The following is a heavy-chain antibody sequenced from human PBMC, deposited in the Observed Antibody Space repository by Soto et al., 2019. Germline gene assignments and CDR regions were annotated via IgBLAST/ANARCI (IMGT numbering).Heavy chain of an antibody. V-gene: IGHV4-59*03. J-gene: IGHJ5*02. CDR3: ARFTYKSGFNWFDP. CDR1: GASLNSDY. Sequence: QVQLQEPGPGLVKPSETLSLTCTVSGASLNSDYWSWIRQSPGKGLEWIGYIYHMGGTDYNPSLKSRVTISIDKSKNQFSLNLRSVTAADTAVYFCARFTYKSGFNWFDPWGQGTQVTVSS. CDR2: IYHMGGT. D-gene: IGHD5-12*01.